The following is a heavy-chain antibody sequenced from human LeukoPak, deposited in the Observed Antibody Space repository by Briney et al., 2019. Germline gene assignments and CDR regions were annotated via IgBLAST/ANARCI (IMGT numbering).Heavy chain of an antibody. CDR2: ISWNSGSI. D-gene: IGHD3-22*01. V-gene: IGHV3-9*01. CDR1: GFTFDDYA. CDR3: AKDRYYYDSSGLDY. Sequence: GGSLRLSCAASGFTFDDYAMHWVWQAPGKGLEWVSGISWNSGSIGYADSVKGRFTISRDNAKNSLYLQMNSLRAEDTALYYCAKDRYYYDSSGLDYWGQGTLVTVSS. J-gene: IGHJ4*02.